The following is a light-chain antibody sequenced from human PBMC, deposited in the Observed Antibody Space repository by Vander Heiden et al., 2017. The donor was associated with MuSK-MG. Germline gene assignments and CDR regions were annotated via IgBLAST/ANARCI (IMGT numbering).Light chain of an antibody. CDR1: RSDIGGYNY. CDR2: EVT. J-gene: IGLJ2*01. CDR3: SSYAGSNTVV. V-gene: IGLV2-8*01. Sequence: QSALTPPPPASGSPGQSVTISCTGTRSDIGGYNYVSWYQQPPCKAPKLIISEVTNRPSGVPDRFSGSKSGSTASLTVSGLQAEDEADYYCSSYAGSNTVVFGGGTKLTVL.